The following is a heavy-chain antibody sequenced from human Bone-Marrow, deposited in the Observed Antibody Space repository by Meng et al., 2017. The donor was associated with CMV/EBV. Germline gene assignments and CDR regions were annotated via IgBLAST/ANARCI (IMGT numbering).Heavy chain of an antibody. Sequence: GESLKISCAASGFTFSSYDMHWVRQATGKGLEWVSAIGTAGDTYYPGSVKGRFTISRENAKNSLYLQMNSLRAEDTAVYYCARDEVGAYYYYGMDVWGQGTTVTVSS. D-gene: IGHD3-16*01. J-gene: IGHJ6*02. V-gene: IGHV3-13*01. CDR2: IGTAGDT. CDR3: ARDEVGAYYYYGMDV. CDR1: GFTFSSYD.